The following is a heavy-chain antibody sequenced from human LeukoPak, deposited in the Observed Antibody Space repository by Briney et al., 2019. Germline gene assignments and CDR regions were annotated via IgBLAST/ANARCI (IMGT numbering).Heavy chain of an antibody. V-gene: IGHV4-59*01. CDR1: GGSISGYY. Sequence: SETLSLTCTVSGGSISGYYWSWIRQPPEKRLEWIGYIYYSGTTNYDPSLKSRVTISVDTSKNQFSLKLTSVTAADTAVYYCARAGSTTATPYNYYYMDAWGKGTTVTISS. CDR3: ARAGSTTATPYNYYYMDA. D-gene: IGHD4-17*01. CDR2: IYYSGTT. J-gene: IGHJ6*03.